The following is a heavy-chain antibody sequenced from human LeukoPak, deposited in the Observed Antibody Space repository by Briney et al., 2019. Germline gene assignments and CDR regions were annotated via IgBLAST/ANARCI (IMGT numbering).Heavy chain of an antibody. Sequence: PGGSLRLSCAASGFTFSSYGMHWVRQAPGKGLEWVAFIRYDGSNKYYADSVKGRFTIPGDNSKNTLYLQMNSLRAEDTAVYYCAKDPGPGIPKYYFDYWGQGTLVTVSS. J-gene: IGHJ4*02. V-gene: IGHV3-30*02. D-gene: IGHD6-13*01. CDR1: GFTFSSYG. CDR3: AKDPGPGIPKYYFDY. CDR2: IRYDGSNK.